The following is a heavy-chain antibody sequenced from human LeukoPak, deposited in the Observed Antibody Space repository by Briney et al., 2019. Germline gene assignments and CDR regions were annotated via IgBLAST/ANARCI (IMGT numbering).Heavy chain of an antibody. V-gene: IGHV3-74*01. D-gene: IGHD2-21*02. CDR1: GFTFSTYW. J-gene: IGHJ6*03. CDR2: INSDGSST. CDR3: ATEVTPYYYMDV. Sequence: QPGGSPRLSCAASGFTFSTYWMHWVRQAPGKGLVWVSRINSDGSSTSYADSVKGRFTISRDNAKNSLYLQMNSLRAEDTAVYYCATEVTPYYYMDVWGKGTTVTVSS.